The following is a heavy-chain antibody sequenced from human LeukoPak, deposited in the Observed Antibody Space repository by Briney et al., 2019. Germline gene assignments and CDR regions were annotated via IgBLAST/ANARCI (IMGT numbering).Heavy chain of an antibody. CDR1: GFTFSSYW. J-gene: IGHJ5*02. Sequence: GGSLRPSCAASGFTFSSYWMHWVRQAPGKGLVWVSRINSDGSSTSYADSVKGRFTISRDNAKNTLYLQMNSLRAEDTAVYYCARAAMVRGVMSWFDPWGQGTLVTVSS. D-gene: IGHD3-10*01. V-gene: IGHV3-74*01. CDR3: ARAAMVRGVMSWFDP. CDR2: INSDGSST.